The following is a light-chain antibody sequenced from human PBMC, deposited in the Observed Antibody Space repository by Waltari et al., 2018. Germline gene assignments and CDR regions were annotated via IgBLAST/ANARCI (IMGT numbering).Light chain of an antibody. CDR3: QQYGSSPRT. CDR2: GAS. CDR1: RSVSSSY. V-gene: IGKV3-20*01. J-gene: IGKJ1*01. Sequence: CRASRSVSSSYLAWYQQKPGQAPRLLIYGASSRATGIPDRFSGSGSGTDFTLTISRLEPEDFAVYYCQQYGSSPRTFGQGTKVEIK.